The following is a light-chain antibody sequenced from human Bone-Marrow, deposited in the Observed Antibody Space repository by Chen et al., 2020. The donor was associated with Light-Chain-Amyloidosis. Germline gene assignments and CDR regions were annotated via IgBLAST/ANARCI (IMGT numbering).Light chain of an antibody. Sequence: YELTQPPSVSLSPGQPARLTCSGDDLPTKYAYWYQQKPGQAPVLVIHRDTERPSGISERFSGSSSGTTATLTISGVQAEDEADYHCQSADSSGTYEVIFGGGTKLTVL. CDR3: QSADSSGTYEVI. V-gene: IGLV3-25*03. J-gene: IGLJ2*01. CDR1: DLPTKY. CDR2: RDT.